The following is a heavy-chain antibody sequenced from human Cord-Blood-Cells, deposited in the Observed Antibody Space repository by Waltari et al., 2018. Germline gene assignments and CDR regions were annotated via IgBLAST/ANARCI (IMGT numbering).Heavy chain of an antibody. CDR1: GGSISSYY. D-gene: IGHD2-15*01. Sequence: QVQLQESGPGLVKPSETLSLTCTVSGGSISSYYWSWIRQPPGKGLEWIGYIYYSGSTNYNPSLKSRVTISVNTSKNQFSLKLSSVTAADTAVYYCATGAEGSGPFDYWGQGTLVTVSS. CDR3: ATGAEGSGPFDY. V-gene: IGHV4-59*01. CDR2: IYYSGST. J-gene: IGHJ4*02.